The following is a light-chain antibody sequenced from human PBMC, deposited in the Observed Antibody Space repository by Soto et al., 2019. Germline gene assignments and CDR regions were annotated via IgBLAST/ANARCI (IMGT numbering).Light chain of an antibody. J-gene: IGKJ1*01. CDR1: QDIFNY. CDR3: QLGNILPWT. CDR2: AAS. Sequence: SSESDSVGDIVTIHCRASQDIFNYFAWYQQTPGNAPKLLIYAASSWQKGVPSRFSGSGSGTDFTLTMCSLQPEDLASYYCQLGNILPWTAGPGTQG. V-gene: IGKV1-12*01.